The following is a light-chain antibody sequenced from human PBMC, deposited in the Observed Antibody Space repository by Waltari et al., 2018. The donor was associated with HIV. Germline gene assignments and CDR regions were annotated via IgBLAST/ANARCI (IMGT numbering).Light chain of an antibody. CDR3: QQSYSTPRT. CDR1: QSVSSY. V-gene: IGKV1-39*01. CDR2: AAS. J-gene: IGKJ2*02. Sequence: DIQLTQSPSSLSASVGDRVTITCRASQSVSSYLNWYQPQPGKAPELLIDAASSVQSEVPSRFSGSGSGTDFTLTISSLQPEEFATYYCQQSYSTPRTFGQGTKLEIK.